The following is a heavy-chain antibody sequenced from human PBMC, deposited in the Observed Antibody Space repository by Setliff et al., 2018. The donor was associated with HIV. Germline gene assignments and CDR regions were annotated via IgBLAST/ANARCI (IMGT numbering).Heavy chain of an antibody. CDR3: ARVFVDTAVLRVLEYYFDS. V-gene: IGHV4-34*01. CDR2: INHSGST. J-gene: IGHJ4*02. Sequence: PSETLSLTCAVYGGSFSAYYWSWIRQPPGKGLEWIGEINHSGSTNYNPSLKSRVTISVDTSKNQFSLRMRSVTAADTAVYYCARVFVDTAVLRVLEYYFDSWGRGTLVTVSS. D-gene: IGHD5-18*01. CDR1: GGSFSAYY.